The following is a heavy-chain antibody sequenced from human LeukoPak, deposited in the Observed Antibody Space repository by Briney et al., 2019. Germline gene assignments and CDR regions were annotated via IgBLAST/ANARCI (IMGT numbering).Heavy chain of an antibody. D-gene: IGHD1-26*01. J-gene: IGHJ4*02. Sequence: GGSLRLSFGASGFTFSSYALRGVRQAPGKGRDGVSGISGSGGSTYYADSVKGRFTISRDNSKNTPYLQMNSLRDEDTAVYYCAKSEQWEPHYFDYWGQGTLVSVSS. V-gene: IGHV3-23*01. CDR3: AKSEQWEPHYFDY. CDR2: ISGSGGST. CDR1: GFTFSSYA.